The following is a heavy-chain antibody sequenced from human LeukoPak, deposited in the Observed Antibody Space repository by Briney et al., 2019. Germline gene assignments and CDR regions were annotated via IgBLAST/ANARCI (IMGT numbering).Heavy chain of an antibody. CDR2: ISSSGSTI. CDR1: GFTFSSYE. CDR3: AELGITMIGGV. Sequence: GGSLRLSWAASGFTFSSYEMNWARQAPGKGLEWVSYISSSGSTIYYADSVKGRFTISRDNAKNSLYLQTNSLRAEDTAVYYCAELGITMIGGVWGKGTTVTISS. V-gene: IGHV3-48*03. D-gene: IGHD3-10*02. J-gene: IGHJ6*04.